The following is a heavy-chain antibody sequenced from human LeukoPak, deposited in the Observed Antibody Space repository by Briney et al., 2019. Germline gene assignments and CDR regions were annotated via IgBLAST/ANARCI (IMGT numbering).Heavy chain of an antibody. J-gene: IGHJ4*02. D-gene: IGHD6-19*01. Sequence: SETLSLTCTVSGGSVSNNHWSWIRQSTEKGLEWIGYAYDSGISNYNPSLEGRVTPSVDTSKNQFSLRLTSVTAADTAVYFCARRAGTGTPVYFDYWGQGVLVTVSS. CDR1: GGSVSNNH. CDR2: AYDSGIS. CDR3: ARRAGTGTPVYFDY. V-gene: IGHV4-59*02.